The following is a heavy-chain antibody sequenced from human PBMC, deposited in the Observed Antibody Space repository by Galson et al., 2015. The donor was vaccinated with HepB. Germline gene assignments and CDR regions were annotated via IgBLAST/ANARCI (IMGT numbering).Heavy chain of an antibody. V-gene: IGHV3-21*01. CDR2: VSSSSSFI. CDR3: ARKYSSNWDSPFDY. Sequence: SLRLSCAASGFTFSYYNMNWVRQAPGKGLEWVSSVSSSSSFIYSADSVKGRFTISRDNAKNSLYLQMNSLRAEDTAVYYCARKYSSNWDSPFDYWGQGTLVTVSS. D-gene: IGHD6-13*01. CDR1: GFTFSYYN. J-gene: IGHJ4*02.